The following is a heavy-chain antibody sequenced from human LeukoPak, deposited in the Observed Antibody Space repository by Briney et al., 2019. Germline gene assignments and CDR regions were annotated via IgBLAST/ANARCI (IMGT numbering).Heavy chain of an antibody. CDR2: ISSSSDVI. CDR1: GFAFDTYS. D-gene: IGHD2-15*01. Sequence: PGGSLRLSCAASGFAFDTYSMDWVRQAPGKGLEWLSYISSSSDVIYYADSVKGRFTISRDNAKNSLYLQMNSLRAEDTAVYYCTRYPTRRFDYWGQGTLVTVSS. CDR3: TRYPTRRFDY. V-gene: IGHV3-48*01. J-gene: IGHJ4*02.